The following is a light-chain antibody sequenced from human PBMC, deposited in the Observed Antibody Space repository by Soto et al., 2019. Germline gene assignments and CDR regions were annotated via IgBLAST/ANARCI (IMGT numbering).Light chain of an antibody. CDR2: GAS. CDR3: QQYNNWPTWT. CDR1: QSVSSN. Sequence: EIVMTQSPTTLSVSPSERSTLSCRASQSVSSNLAWYQQKPGQAPRLLIYGASTRATGIPARFSGSGSGTEFTLTISSLQSEDFAVYYCQQYNNWPTWTFGQGTKVDIK. J-gene: IGKJ1*01. V-gene: IGKV3-15*01.